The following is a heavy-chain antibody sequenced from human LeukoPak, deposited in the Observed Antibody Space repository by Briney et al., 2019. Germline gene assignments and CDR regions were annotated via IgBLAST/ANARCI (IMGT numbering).Heavy chain of an antibody. CDR1: GGSISSSSYY. Sequence: PSETLSLTRTVSGGSISSSSYYWGWIRQPPGKGLEWIASVYYSGSTYYNPSLRSRVTMSVDTSNNQFSLRLSSVTAADTAVYYCARSPAMTAFAFHIWGQGTMVSVSS. CDR2: VYYSGST. V-gene: IGHV4-39*01. J-gene: IGHJ3*02. CDR3: ARSPAMTAFAFHI. D-gene: IGHD2-21*02.